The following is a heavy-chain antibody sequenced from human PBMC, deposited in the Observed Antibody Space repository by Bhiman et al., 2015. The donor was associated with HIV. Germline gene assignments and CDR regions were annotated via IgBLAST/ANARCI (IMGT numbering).Heavy chain of an antibody. CDR1: GFTFDNYA. D-gene: IGHD3-10*01. CDR2: ISWNGGSI. V-gene: IGHV3-9*01. CDR3: ARDQAREVNGMDV. Sequence: EVQLVESGGGLVQPGRSLRLSCAASGFTFDNYAMHWVRQAPGKGLEWVSSISWNGGSIGYADSVKGRFTISRDNAKNSLYLQMNSLRAEDTAVYYCARDQAREVNGMDVWGQGTTVTVSS. J-gene: IGHJ6*02.